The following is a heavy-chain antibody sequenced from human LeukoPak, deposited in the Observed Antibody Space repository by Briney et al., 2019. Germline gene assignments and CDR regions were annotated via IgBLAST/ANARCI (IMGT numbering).Heavy chain of an antibody. J-gene: IGHJ3*02. Sequence: QSGGSLRLSCAASGFTFSSYSMNWVRQAPGKGLEWVSYISRSGSTIYYADSVKGRFTISRDNAKNSLYLQMNSLRAEDTAVYYCARDYHYNRSEYAFDIWGQGTMVTVSS. V-gene: IGHV3-48*04. D-gene: IGHD3-22*01. CDR3: ARDYHYNRSEYAFDI. CDR2: ISRSGSTI. CDR1: GFTFSSYS.